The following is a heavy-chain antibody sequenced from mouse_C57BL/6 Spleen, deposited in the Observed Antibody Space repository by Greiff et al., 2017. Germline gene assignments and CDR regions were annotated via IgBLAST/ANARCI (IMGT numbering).Heavy chain of an antibody. D-gene: IGHD3-2*02. J-gene: IGHJ4*01. CDR1: GFTFSSYT. V-gene: IGHV5-9*01. CDR2: ISGGGGNT. Sequence: EVQLVESGGGLVKPGGSLKLSCAASGFTFSSYTMSWVRQTPEKRLEWVATISGGGGNTYYPDSVKGRFTSSRDNAKNTLYLQMSSLRSEDTALYYCARHRAAQATGAMDYWGQGTSVTVSS. CDR3: ARHRAAQATGAMDY.